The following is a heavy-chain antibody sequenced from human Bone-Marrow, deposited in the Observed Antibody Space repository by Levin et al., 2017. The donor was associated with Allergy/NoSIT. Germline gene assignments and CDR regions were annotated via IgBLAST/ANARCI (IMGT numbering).Heavy chain of an antibody. J-gene: IGHJ6*02. D-gene: IGHD2-2*02. CDR3: ARGRIVVVPAAIVGRGPYYYYGMDV. V-gene: IGHV1-2*02. Sequence: GESLKISCKASGYTFTGYYMHWVRQAPGQGLEWMGWINPNSGGTNYAQKFQGRVTMTRDTSISTAYMELSRLRSDDTAVYYCARGRIVVVPAAIVGRGPYYYYGMDVWGQGTTVTVSS. CDR2: INPNSGGT. CDR1: GYTFTGYY.